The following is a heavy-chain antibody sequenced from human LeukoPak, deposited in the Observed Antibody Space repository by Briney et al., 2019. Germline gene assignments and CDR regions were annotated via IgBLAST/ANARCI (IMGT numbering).Heavy chain of an antibody. J-gene: IGHJ4*02. CDR1: GFTFDDYA. CDR2: ISWNSGSI. Sequence: GGSLRLSCAASGFTFDDYAMHWVRQAPGKGLEWVSGISWNSGSIDYADSVKGRFTISRDNAKNSLYLQMNSLEADEDTAIYYCAKNPDYDVLTGTSFDYWGQGALVTVSS. D-gene: IGHD3-9*01. V-gene: IGHV3-9*01. CDR3: AKNPDYDVLTGTSFDY.